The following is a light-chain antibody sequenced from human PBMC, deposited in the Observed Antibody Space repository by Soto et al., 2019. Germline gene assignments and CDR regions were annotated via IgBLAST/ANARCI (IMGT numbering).Light chain of an antibody. Sequence: QSVLTQPPSVSGSPGQSVTISCTGTSSDIGTYNRVSWYQQTPGTAPKLIIFEVSLRPSGVPDRFSGSKSGNTASLTISGLQAEDEADYYCSSYTTRSSFYVFGAGTKVTVL. CDR2: EVS. CDR1: SSDIGTYNR. CDR3: SSYTTRSSFYV. J-gene: IGLJ1*01. V-gene: IGLV2-18*02.